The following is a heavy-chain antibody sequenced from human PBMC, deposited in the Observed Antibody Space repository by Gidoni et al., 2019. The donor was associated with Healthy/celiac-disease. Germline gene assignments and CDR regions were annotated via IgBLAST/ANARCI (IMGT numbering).Heavy chain of an antibody. CDR2: IYSGGST. CDR3: ARGLSGSYYYWYFDL. CDR1: GFTVSSNY. V-gene: IGHV3-53*01. J-gene: IGHJ2*01. D-gene: IGHD1-26*01. Sequence: EVQLVESGGGLIQPGGSLRLSCAASGFTVSSNYMSWVRQAPGKGLEWVSVIYSGGSTYYGDSVKGRFTISRDNSKNTLYLQMNSLRAEDTAVYYCARGLSGSYYYWYFDLWGRGTLVTVSS.